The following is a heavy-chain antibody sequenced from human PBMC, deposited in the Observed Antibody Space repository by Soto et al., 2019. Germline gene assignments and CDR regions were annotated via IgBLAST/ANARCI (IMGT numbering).Heavy chain of an antibody. V-gene: IGHV3-73*02. J-gene: IGHJ5*02. CDR1: GFTFTGSA. Sequence: EVQLVESGGGLVQPGGSLKLSCAASGFTFTGSALHWVRQASGTGLEWVGRIRSKADNYATAYAASVKGRFTISRDDSKNTAYLQMNSLKTEDTAVYYCTGLYFDSSGYYYEWFDPWGQGTLVTVSS. CDR3: TGLYFDSSGYYYEWFDP. D-gene: IGHD3-22*01. CDR2: IRSKADNYAT.